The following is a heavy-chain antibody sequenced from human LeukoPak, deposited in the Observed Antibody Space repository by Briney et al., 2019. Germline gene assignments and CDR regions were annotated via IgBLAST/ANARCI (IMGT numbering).Heavy chain of an antibody. CDR2: IYHSGYT. V-gene: IGHV4-38-2*02. CDR3: ARVTGNWFDP. J-gene: IGHJ5*02. Sequence: SETLSLTCIVSAYSISSGYYWGWIRQPPGKGLEWIGSIYHSGYTYYNPSLKSRVTISVDTSKNQFSLKLSSVTAADTAVYYCARVTGNWFDPWGQGTLVTVSS. CDR1: AYSISSGYY.